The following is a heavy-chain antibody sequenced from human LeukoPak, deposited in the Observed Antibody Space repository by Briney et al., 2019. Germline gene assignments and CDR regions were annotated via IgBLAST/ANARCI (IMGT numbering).Heavy chain of an antibody. V-gene: IGHV3-7*03. CDR3: AKHQVKWGSYYVSDY. J-gene: IGHJ4*02. D-gene: IGHD1-26*01. CDR1: GFTFSNAW. CDR2: IKQDGSEK. Sequence: PGGSLRLSCAASGFTFSNAWMSWVRQAPGKGLEWVANIKQDGSEKYYVDSVKGRFTISRDNAKNSLYLQMNSLRAEDTAVYYCAKHQVKWGSYYVSDYWGQGTLVTVSS.